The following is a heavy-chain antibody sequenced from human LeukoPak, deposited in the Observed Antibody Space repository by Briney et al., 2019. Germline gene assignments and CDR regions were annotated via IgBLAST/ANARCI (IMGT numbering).Heavy chain of an antibody. J-gene: IGHJ4*02. CDR3: ARGGPTGAFDY. Sequence: GGSLRLSCTASGFTFSSYWMTWVRQAPGKGLEWMANINEDGTEKYSVDSVKGRFTISRDNAKNSLYLQMDSLRAEDTAVYFCARGGPTGAFDYWGQGTLVAASS. D-gene: IGHD7-27*01. V-gene: IGHV3-7*01. CDR2: INEDGTEK. CDR1: GFTFSSYW.